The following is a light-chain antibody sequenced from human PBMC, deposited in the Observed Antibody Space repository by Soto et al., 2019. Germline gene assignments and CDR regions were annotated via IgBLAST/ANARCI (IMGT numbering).Light chain of an antibody. CDR3: QQYESTPPT. J-gene: IGKJ2*01. CDR1: QSVLYSSNNKNY. V-gene: IGKV4-1*01. Sequence: DIVMTQSPDSLAVSLGERATINCKSSQSVLYSSNNKNYLAWYQQRPGQPPKLLIYWASTRESGVPDRFSGRGVWAEFHPPITSPEGEECAVYYCQQYESTPPTFGQGTKLEIK. CDR2: WAS.